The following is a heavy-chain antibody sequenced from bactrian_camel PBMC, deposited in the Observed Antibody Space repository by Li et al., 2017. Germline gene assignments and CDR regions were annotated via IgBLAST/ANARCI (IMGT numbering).Heavy chain of an antibody. D-gene: IGHD1*01. Sequence: HVQLVESGGGSVQAGGSLNLSCVASEYANRRNSMAWFRQDSGGQREGAQGVAVILNGRAIYSDSVKGRFTISQDITGNTVYLQMNSLKPEDTAMYYCATDWRGMAWPPHSGDYNYWGQGTQVTVS. V-gene: IGHV3S53*01. CDR1: EYANRRNS. CDR2: ILNGRA. CDR3: ATDWRGMAWPPHSGDYNY. J-gene: IGHJ4*01.